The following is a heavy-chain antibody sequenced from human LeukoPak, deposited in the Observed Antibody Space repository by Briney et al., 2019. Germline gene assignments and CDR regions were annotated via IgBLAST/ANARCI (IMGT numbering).Heavy chain of an antibody. Sequence: GGSLRLSCAASGFTFSSYSMNWVRQAPGKGLEWVSSISSSYIYYADSVKGRFTISRDNAKNSLYLQMNSLRAEDTAVYYCARDDGGYCSSTSCPGPFDYWGQGTLVTVSS. CDR1: GFTFSSYS. J-gene: IGHJ4*02. V-gene: IGHV3-21*01. CDR2: ISSSYI. CDR3: ARDDGGYCSSTSCPGPFDY. D-gene: IGHD2-2*01.